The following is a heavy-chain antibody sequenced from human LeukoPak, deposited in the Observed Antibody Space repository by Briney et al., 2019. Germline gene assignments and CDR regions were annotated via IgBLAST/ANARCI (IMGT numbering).Heavy chain of an antibody. CDR1: GGTFSSYA. CDR2: IIPIFGTA. Sequence: SVKVSCKASGGTFSSYAISWVRQAPGQGLEWMGGIIPIFGTANYAQKFQGRVTITADESTSTAYMELSSLRSEDTAVYYCARTIVVVPAAPYYFDYWGQGTLVTVSS. V-gene: IGHV1-69*13. J-gene: IGHJ4*02. CDR3: ARTIVVVPAAPYYFDY. D-gene: IGHD2-2*01.